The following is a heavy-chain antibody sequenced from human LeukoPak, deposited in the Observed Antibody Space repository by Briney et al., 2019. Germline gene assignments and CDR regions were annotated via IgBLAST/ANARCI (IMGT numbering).Heavy chain of an antibody. Sequence: PSETLSLTCAVSGYSISSGYYWGWIRQPPGKGLEWIGSIYHSGSTYYNPSLKSRVTISVDTSKNQFSLKLSSVTAADTAVYYCASEYYDFAEGAFDIWGQGTMVPVSS. CDR1: GYSISSGYY. D-gene: IGHD3-3*01. V-gene: IGHV4-38-2*01. CDR3: ASEYYDFAEGAFDI. CDR2: IYHSGST. J-gene: IGHJ3*02.